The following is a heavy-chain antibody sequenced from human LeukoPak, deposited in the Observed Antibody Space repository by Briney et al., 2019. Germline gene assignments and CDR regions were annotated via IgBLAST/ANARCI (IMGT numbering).Heavy chain of an antibody. Sequence: GVSLRLSCAASGFTFSSCAMSWVRQAPGKELEWVSAISGSGGSTYYGGSVKGRFTISRDNSKNTLFLQMNSLRADDTAVYYCAKGTYSSSPRDYWGQGTLVTVSS. D-gene: IGHD6-6*01. CDR3: AKGTYSSSPRDY. J-gene: IGHJ4*02. V-gene: IGHV3-23*01. CDR2: ISGSGGST. CDR1: GFTFSSCA.